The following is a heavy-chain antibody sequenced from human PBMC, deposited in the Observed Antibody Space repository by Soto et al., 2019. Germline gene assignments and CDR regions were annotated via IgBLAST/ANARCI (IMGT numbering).Heavy chain of an antibody. CDR1: GFTFSSYS. CDR3: AIDPYSSSWYFNYYYYGMDV. V-gene: IGHV3-21*01. CDR2: ISNSSSYI. D-gene: IGHD6-13*01. J-gene: IGHJ6*02. Sequence: EVQLVESGGGLVKPGGSLRLSCAASGFTFSSYSMNWVRQAPGKGLEWVSSISNSSSYIYYADSVKGRFTISRDNAKNALYLQMNSLRAEDTAVYYCAIDPYSSSWYFNYYYYGMDVWGQGTTVTVSS.